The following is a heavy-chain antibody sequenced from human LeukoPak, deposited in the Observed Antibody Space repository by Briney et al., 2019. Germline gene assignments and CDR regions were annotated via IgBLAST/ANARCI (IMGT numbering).Heavy chain of an antibody. J-gene: IGHJ4*02. V-gene: IGHV4-4*09. CDR3: ARQYSSLSFFDY. CDR2: IYTSGST. CDR1: GGSISSYY. Sequence: SETLSLTCTVSGGSISSYYWRWIRQPPGKGLEWIGYIYTSGSTTYNPSLKSRVTISVDTSKNQFSLKLSSLTAADTAVYFCARQYSSLSFFDYWGQGTLVTVSS. D-gene: IGHD6-6*01.